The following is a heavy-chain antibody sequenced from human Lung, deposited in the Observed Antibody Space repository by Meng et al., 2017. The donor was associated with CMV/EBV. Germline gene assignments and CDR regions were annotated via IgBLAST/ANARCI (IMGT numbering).Heavy chain of an antibody. J-gene: IGHJ4*02. CDR1: GDSVSSASAA. D-gene: IGHD4-17*01. Sequence: DISGDSVSSASAAWNWLRQSPLRGLEWLGRTYYRSKWYYDYAASVKSRITITPDTSKNQFSLHLNSVTPEDTAVYYCARDSDYSLDYWGLGTLVTVSS. V-gene: IGHV6-1*01. CDR2: TYYRSKWYY. CDR3: ARDSDYSLDY.